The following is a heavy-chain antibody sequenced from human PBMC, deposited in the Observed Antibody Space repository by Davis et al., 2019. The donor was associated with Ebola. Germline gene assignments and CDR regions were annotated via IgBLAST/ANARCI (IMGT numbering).Heavy chain of an antibody. Sequence: SVKVSCKASGFTFTSSAVQWVRQARGQRLEWIGWIVVGSGNTNYAQKFQERVTITRDMSTSTAYMELSSLRSEDTAVYYCAADRYCSGSSCDYGMDVWGKGTTVTVSS. CDR3: AADRYCSGSSCDYGMDV. CDR1: GFTFTSSA. CDR2: IVVGSGNT. J-gene: IGHJ6*04. D-gene: IGHD2-15*01. V-gene: IGHV1-58*01.